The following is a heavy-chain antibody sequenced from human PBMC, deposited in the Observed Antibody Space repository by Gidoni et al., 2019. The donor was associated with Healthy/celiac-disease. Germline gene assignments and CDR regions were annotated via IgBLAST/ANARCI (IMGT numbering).Heavy chain of an antibody. CDR3: ARVSYMITFGGVIVYYFDY. V-gene: IGHV4-59*01. CDR1: GGSISSYY. Sequence: GGSISSYYWSWIRQPPGKGLEWIGYIYYSGSTNYNPSLKSRVTISVDTSKNQFSLKLSSVTAAETAVYYCARVSYMITFGGVIVYYFDYWGQGTLVTVSS. D-gene: IGHD3-16*02. CDR2: IYYSGST. J-gene: IGHJ4*02.